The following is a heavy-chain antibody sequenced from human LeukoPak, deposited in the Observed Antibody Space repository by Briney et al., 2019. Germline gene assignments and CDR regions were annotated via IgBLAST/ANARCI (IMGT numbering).Heavy chain of an antibody. D-gene: IGHD2-15*01. CDR1: GYSISSGYY. J-gene: IGHJ4*02. V-gene: IGHV4-38-2*01. CDR3: ARLGWSRTAFDY. CDR2: IYHSGST. Sequence: PSGTLSLTCAVSGYSISSGYYWGWIRQPPGKGLEWIGSIYHSGSTYYNPSLKSRVTISVDTSKNQFSLKLSSVTAADTAVYYCARLGWSRTAFDYWGQGTLVTVSS.